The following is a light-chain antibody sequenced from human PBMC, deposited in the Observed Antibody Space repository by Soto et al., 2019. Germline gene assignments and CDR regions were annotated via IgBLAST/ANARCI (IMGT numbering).Light chain of an antibody. CDR2: DAS. CDR1: QGIGNY. J-gene: IGKJ1*01. V-gene: IGKV1-27*01. CDR3: KKYYPAPET. Sequence: DIQMTQSPSSLSASVGDRVTITCRASQGIGNYLAWYQQKPGKVPKNLIYDASTLQSGVPSRFSGSGSGTDSTLPIISLHPEDVATYSCKKYYPAPETFGQGPKVEIK.